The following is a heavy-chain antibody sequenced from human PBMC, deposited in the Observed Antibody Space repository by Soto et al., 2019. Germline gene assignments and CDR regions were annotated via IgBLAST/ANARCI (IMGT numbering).Heavy chain of an antibody. Sequence: GSLRLSCAASGFTFSSYGMHWVRQAPGKGLEWVAVISYDGSNKYYADSVKGRFTISRDNSKNTLYLQMNSLRVEDTAVYYCAKDVYSAMGDYYYYGMDVWGQGTTVTAP. D-gene: IGHD5-18*01. CDR1: GFTFSSYG. J-gene: IGHJ6*02. CDR3: AKDVYSAMGDYYYYGMDV. V-gene: IGHV3-30*18. CDR2: ISYDGSNK.